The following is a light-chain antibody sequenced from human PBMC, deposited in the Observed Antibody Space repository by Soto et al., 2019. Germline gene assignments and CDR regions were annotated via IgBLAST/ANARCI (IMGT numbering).Light chain of an antibody. CDR2: EVS. CDR1: SSDVGGYNY. Sequence: QSVLTQPASVSGSPGQSITISCTGTSSDVGGYNYVSWYQQQSGKAPKLMIHEVSNRPSGVSNRFSGSKSGNTASLTISGLQAEDEADYYCSSYTRGSTLPWVFGTGTKVTVL. V-gene: IGLV2-14*01. CDR3: SSYTRGSTLPWV. J-gene: IGLJ1*01.